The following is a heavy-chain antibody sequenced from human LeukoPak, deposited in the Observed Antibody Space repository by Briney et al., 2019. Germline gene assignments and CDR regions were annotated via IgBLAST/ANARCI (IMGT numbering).Heavy chain of an antibody. CDR1: GFTFSSYS. J-gene: IGHJ6*03. V-gene: IGHV3-48*01. CDR2: ISSSSSTI. D-gene: IGHD2-15*01. CDR3: ASAGRYCSGGSCYLGYYYYYMDV. Sequence: GGSLRLSCAASGFTFSSYSMNWVRQAPGKGLEWVPYISSSSSTIYYADSVKGRFTISRDNAKNSLYLQMNSLRAEDTAVYYCASAGRYCSGGSCYLGYYYYYMDVWGKGTTVTVSS.